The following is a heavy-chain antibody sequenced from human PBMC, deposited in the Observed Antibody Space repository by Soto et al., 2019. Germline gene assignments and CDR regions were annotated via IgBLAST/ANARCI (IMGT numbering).Heavy chain of an antibody. Sequence: QLQLQESGPGLVKPSETLSLTCTVSGGSISSSSYYWGWIRQPPGKGLEWIGSIYYSGSTYYNPSLKSRVTISVDTSKNQFSLKLSSVTAADTAVYYCARRLVVPAAIPWAFDIWGQGTMVTVSS. CDR1: GGSISSSSYY. CDR2: IYYSGST. J-gene: IGHJ3*02. D-gene: IGHD2-2*02. CDR3: ARRLVVPAAIPWAFDI. V-gene: IGHV4-39*01.